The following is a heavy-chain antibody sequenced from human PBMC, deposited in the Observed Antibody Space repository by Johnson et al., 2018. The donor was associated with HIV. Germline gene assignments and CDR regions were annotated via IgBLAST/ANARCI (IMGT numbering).Heavy chain of an antibody. Sequence: VQLVESGGGLAKPAWSPRLSCAASQFTFSSYYMNCVRQAPGNGLELVGQVNPNGGSTYLIDSGKDRFNISRDNAKNTLHLRMNSLRAEDTAVYYCANVEQQLVEGAFDIWGQGTVVTVSS. CDR1: QFTFSSYY. CDR2: VNPNGGST. V-gene: IGHV3-25*03. D-gene: IGHD6-13*01. CDR3: ANVEQQLVEGAFDI. J-gene: IGHJ3*02.